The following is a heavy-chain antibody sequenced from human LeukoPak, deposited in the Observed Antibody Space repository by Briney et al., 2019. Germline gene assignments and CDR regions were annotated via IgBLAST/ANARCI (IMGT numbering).Heavy chain of an antibody. Sequence: GGSLRLSCAASGFTFSSYGMHWVRQAPGKGLEWVAVIWYDGSSKYYADPVKGRFTISRDNSKNTLYLQMNSLRAEDTAVYYCARDYGSYGAYFDYWGQGTLVTVSS. CDR2: IWYDGSSK. CDR3: ARDYGSYGAYFDY. CDR1: GFTFSSYG. V-gene: IGHV3-33*01. D-gene: IGHD1-26*01. J-gene: IGHJ4*02.